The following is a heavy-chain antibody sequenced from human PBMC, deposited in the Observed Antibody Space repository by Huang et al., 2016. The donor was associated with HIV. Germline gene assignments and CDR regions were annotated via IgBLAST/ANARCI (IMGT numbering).Heavy chain of an antibody. J-gene: IGHJ6*02. CDR1: GPSFNTYY. CDR3: ARMPTPSYYDTWSLAPVEEDFFYYNLDV. Sequence: QVRLEQWGQGLLKPSETLSLTCAVYGPSFNTYYWRCVRQSLAKGLEWIGEIKPGETAHYHASLKSRVTMTVDTYKKQVYRRFRAMTAADAAMYYCARMPTPSYYDTWSLAPVEEDFFYYNLDVWGQGTPVSVSS. V-gene: IGHV4-34*02. D-gene: IGHD3-3*01. CDR2: IKPGETA.